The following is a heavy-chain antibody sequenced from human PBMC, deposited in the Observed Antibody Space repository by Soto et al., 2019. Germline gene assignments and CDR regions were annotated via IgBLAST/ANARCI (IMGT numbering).Heavy chain of an antibody. Sequence: QITSKESGPTLVKPTQTLTLTCTFSGFSFRSSGVAVGWIRQPPGNALEWFAFICWDDDKRYSPSLKSRITITKETSHNQVVLTMTNIDTVDTGTYYCAHRLRSSNGWGTFDYWGKGIVVTVSS. D-gene: IGHD3-16*01. CDR1: GFSFRSSGVA. V-gene: IGHV2-5*02. J-gene: IGHJ4*02. CDR3: AHRLRSSNGWGTFDY. CDR2: ICWDDDK.